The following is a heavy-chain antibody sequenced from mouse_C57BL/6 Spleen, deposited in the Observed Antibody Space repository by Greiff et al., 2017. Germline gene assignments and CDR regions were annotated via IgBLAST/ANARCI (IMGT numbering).Heavy chain of an antibody. CDR2: INPNNGGT. J-gene: IGHJ2*01. D-gene: IGHD3-1*01. CDR3: ARGLHFDY. CDR1: GYTFTDYY. V-gene: IGHV1-22*01. Sequence: VQLQQSGPELVKPGASVKMSCKASGYTFTDYYMHWVKQSPGKSLEWIGYINPNNGGTSYNQKFKGKDTLTVNKSSSTAYMDLRSLTSEDSAVYYCARGLHFDYWGKGTTLTVSS.